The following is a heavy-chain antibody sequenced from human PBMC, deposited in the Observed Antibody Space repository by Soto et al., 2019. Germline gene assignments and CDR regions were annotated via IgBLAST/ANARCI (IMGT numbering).Heavy chain of an antibody. CDR2: ISTSSTYI. CDR1: GFTFSSYS. D-gene: IGHD3-3*01. J-gene: IGHJ4*02. V-gene: IGHV3-21*01. Sequence: GGSLRLSCAASGFTFSSYSMNWVRQAPGKGLEWVSSISTSSTYIYYVDSVKGRFTISRDNAKNSLYLQMNSLRAEDTAVYYCARDFNDFWSGYSFDYWGQGTLVTVSS. CDR3: ARDFNDFWSGYSFDY.